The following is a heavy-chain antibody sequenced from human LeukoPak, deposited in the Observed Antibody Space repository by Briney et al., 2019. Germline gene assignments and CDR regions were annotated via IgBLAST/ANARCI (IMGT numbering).Heavy chain of an antibody. Sequence: PSETLSLTCTVSGGSISSYYWSWIRQPAGKGLEWIGRMYTSGSTNYNPSLKSRVTMSVDTSKNQFSLKLSSVTAADTAVYYCERVRQRYSSGWDYYYMDVWGKGTTVTVSS. CDR3: ERVRQRYSSGWDYYYMDV. CDR1: GGSISSYY. D-gene: IGHD6-25*01. CDR2: MYTSGST. V-gene: IGHV4-4*07. J-gene: IGHJ6*03.